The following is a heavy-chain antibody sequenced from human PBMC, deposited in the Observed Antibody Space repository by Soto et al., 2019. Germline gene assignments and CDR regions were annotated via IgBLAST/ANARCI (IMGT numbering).Heavy chain of an antibody. J-gene: IGHJ4*02. CDR1: GFTFSSYG. D-gene: IGHD6-13*01. Sequence: GGSLRLSCAASGFTFSSYGMHWVRQAPGKGLEWVAVISYDGSNKYYADSVKGRFTISRDNSKNTLYLQMNSLRAEDTAVYYCARDSKQLALDYWGQGTLVTVSS. V-gene: IGHV3-30*19. CDR2: ISYDGSNK. CDR3: ARDSKQLALDY.